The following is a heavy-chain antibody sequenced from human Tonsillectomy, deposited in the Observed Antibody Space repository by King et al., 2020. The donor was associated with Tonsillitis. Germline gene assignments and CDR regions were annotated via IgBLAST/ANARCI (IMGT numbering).Heavy chain of an antibody. CDR3: AGKVMYAAAGPYFDS. Sequence: LQLQESGPGLVKPSETLSLTCTVSNFPITGGYPWGWVRQPPGKGLEWIGSRYDDGTTNYSPSLKSRVTIDLDTSKKDLAVRLRFVSAAGPAIYFCAGKVMYAAAGPYFDSWGKGILVTVSS. CDR1: NFPITGGYP. CDR2: RYDDGTT. D-gene: IGHD3-16*01. V-gene: IGHV4-38-2*02. J-gene: IGHJ4*02.